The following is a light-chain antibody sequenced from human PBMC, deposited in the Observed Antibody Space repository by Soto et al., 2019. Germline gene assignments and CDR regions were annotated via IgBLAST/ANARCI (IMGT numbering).Light chain of an antibody. CDR2: DAS. V-gene: IGKV1-5*01. J-gene: IGKJ2*01. Sequence: DIQMTQSPATLSESVGDRVTITCRASQRVDRWLAWYQQKPGQAPKLLISDASTLESGVPSRFSGSGSVTEFTLTITSLQPDDFATYYCQQYKDYTYTFGQGTRVE. CDR1: QRVDRW. CDR3: QQYKDYTYT.